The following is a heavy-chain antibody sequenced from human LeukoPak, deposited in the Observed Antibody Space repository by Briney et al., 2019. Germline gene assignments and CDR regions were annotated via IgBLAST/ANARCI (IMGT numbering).Heavy chain of an antibody. Sequence: SETLSLTCAVYGGSFSGYYWSWIRQPPGKGLEWIGCINYSGNTNYNPSLKSRVTISVDTSKNQFSLKLSSVTAADTAAYYCARDRWFDPWGQGTLVTVSS. J-gene: IGHJ5*02. V-gene: IGHV4-59*01. CDR1: GGSFSGYY. CDR3: ARDRWFDP. CDR2: INYSGNT.